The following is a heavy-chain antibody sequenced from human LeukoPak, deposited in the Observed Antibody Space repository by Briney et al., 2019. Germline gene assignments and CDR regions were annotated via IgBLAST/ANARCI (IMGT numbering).Heavy chain of an antibody. J-gene: IGHJ4*02. V-gene: IGHV4-34*01. CDR2: INHSGST. CDR1: GGSFSGYY. Sequence: KPSETLSLTCAVYGGSFSGYYWSWIRQPPGKGLEWIGEINHSGSTNYNPSLKSRVTMSVDTSKNQFSLKLSSVTAADTAVYYCARDRYYYDSSARYFDSWGQGTLVTVSS. D-gene: IGHD3-22*01. CDR3: ARDRYYYDSSARYFDS.